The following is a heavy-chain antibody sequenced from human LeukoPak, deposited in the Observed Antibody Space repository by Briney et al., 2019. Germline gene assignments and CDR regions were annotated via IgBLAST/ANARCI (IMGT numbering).Heavy chain of an antibody. CDR3: ARSQSDVVTAIPWYFDY. CDR1: GFTFSDYY. V-gene: IGHV3-11*01. CDR2: ISSSGSTI. D-gene: IGHD2-21*02. Sequence: GGSLRLSCAASGFTFSDYYMSWIRQAPGKGLEWVSYISSSGSTIYYADSVKGRFTISRDNAKNSLYLRMNSLRAEDTAVYYCARSQSDVVTAIPWYFDYWGQGTLVTVSS. J-gene: IGHJ4*02.